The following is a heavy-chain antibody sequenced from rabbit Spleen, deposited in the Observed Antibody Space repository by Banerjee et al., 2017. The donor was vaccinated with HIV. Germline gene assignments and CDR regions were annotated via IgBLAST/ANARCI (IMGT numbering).Heavy chain of an antibody. D-gene: IGHD4-2*01. V-gene: IGHV1S45*01. Sequence: QEQLEESGGDLVKPGTSLTLTCKASGLDLSSRYWICWVRQAPGKGLEWIACIDVAKYGTSYYTSWAKGRFTISKTSSTTVTLHMTSLTVADTATYFCARDAAGREDFNLWGPGTLVTV. CDR1: GLDLSSRYW. CDR3: ARDAAGREDFNL. CDR2: IDVAKYGTS. J-gene: IGHJ4*01.